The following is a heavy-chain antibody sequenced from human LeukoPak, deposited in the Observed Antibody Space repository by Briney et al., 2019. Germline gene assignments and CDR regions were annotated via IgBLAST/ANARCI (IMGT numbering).Heavy chain of an antibody. Sequence: GGSPRLSCAASGFTFSTYAMSWVRQAPGKGLEWVLSITGSGDGTYYADFVKGRLTISRDNSKNTLYLQMNSLRAEDTAVYYCVKGGSSGYYLFDYWGQGTLVTVSS. CDR3: VKGGSSGYYLFDY. D-gene: IGHD6-19*01. V-gene: IGHV3-23*01. CDR1: GFTFSTYA. CDR2: ITGSGDGT. J-gene: IGHJ4*02.